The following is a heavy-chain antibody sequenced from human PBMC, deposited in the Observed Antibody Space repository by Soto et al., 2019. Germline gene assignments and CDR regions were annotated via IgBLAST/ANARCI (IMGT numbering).Heavy chain of an antibody. J-gene: IGHJ4*02. Sequence: EVQLLESGGDLVQPGGSLRLSCAASGFTFSRYAMSWVRQAPGKGLEWVSSISYSGGSTYYADSVKGRFTISRDISKNTLYLQVNSLKAEDTAVYYCAKAGIEVAVAAPYFDYWGQGTLVTVSS. CDR3: AKAGIEVAVAAPYFDY. CDR1: GFTFSRYA. D-gene: IGHD2-15*01. V-gene: IGHV3-23*01. CDR2: ISYSGGST.